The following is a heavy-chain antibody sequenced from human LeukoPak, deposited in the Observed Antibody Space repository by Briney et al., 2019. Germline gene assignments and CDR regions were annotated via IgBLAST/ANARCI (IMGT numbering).Heavy chain of an antibody. CDR3: ARGGRGYSYGPGY. D-gene: IGHD5-18*01. Sequence: GGPLRLFCAASGFTFNRYNLIGFRRAPGKGLELVSSISTSSGYIYYAGSVKGRFTISRDNAKNSLYLQMNSLRAEDTAVYYCARGGRGYSYGPGYWGQGTLVTVSS. CDR2: ISTSSGYI. V-gene: IGHV3-21*01. CDR1: GFTFNRYN. J-gene: IGHJ4*02.